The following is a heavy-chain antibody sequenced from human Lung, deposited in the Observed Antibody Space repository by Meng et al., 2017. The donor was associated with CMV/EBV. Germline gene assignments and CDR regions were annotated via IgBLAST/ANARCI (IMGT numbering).Heavy chain of an antibody. CDR2: MNPNSGNT. V-gene: IGHV1-8*01. D-gene: IGHD2-15*01. Sequence: DEVKQPGASVKVSGKASGYTITSYDINWVRQATGQGLEWMGWMNPNSGNTGYAQKFQGRVTMTRNTSISTAYMELSSLRSEDTAVYYCARGYCSGGSCPVFNPWGQGTLVTVSS. CDR1: GYTITSYD. J-gene: IGHJ5*02. CDR3: ARGYCSGGSCPVFNP.